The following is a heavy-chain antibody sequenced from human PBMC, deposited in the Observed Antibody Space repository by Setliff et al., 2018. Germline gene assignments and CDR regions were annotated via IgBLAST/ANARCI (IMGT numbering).Heavy chain of an antibody. V-gene: IGHV7-4-1*02. Sequence: ASVKVSCKASGYTFSSYAMNWVRQAPGQGLEWMGWINTDTGNPTYAQGFTGRFVSSLDTSVSTAYLQISSLKSEDTAVYYCARGSRFGTIVYKGDYYMDVWGKGTTVTVSS. D-gene: IGHD3-10*01. CDR1: GYTFSSYA. CDR2: INTDTGNP. CDR3: ARGSRFGTIVYKGDYYMDV. J-gene: IGHJ6*03.